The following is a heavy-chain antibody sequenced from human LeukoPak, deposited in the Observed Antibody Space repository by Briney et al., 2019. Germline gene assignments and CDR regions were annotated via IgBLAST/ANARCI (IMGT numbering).Heavy chain of an antibody. V-gene: IGHV3-48*01. D-gene: IGHD2-15*01. CDR2: IYSSSSIR. Sequence: GGSLRLSCAASGFTFSSYNMNWVRQAPGKGLEWVSYIYSSSSIRYYADSVKGRFTISRDNAKNSPYLQMNSLRAEDTAVYYCARDRMMDYYYYYYMDVWGKGTTVTVSS. CDR1: GFTFSSYN. J-gene: IGHJ6*03. CDR3: ARDRMMDYYYYYYMDV.